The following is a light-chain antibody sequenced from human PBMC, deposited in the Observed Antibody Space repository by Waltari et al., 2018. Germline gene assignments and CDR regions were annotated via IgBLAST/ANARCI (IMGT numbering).Light chain of an antibody. J-gene: IGKJ2*01. Sequence: EIVLTQSPGPLSLSPGERATLSCRASQSVSSSYLAWYQQKPGQAPRLLIYGASSRATGIPDRFSGSGSGTDFTLTISRLEPEDFAVYYCQQYGSSPPYTFGQGTKLEI. CDR3: QQYGSSPPYT. CDR1: QSVSSSY. V-gene: IGKV3-20*01. CDR2: GAS.